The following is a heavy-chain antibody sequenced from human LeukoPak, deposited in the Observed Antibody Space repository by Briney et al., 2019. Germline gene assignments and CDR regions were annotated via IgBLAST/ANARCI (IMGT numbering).Heavy chain of an antibody. CDR2: INHSGST. D-gene: IGHD6-19*01. CDR1: GGSFSGYY. CDR3: ARGSGYSSGWYQKALGYFDY. V-gene: IGHV4-34*01. Sequence: SETLSLTCAVYGGSFSGYYWGWIRQPPGKGLEWIGEINHSGSTNYNPSLKSRVTISVDTSKNQFSLKLSSVTAAHPAVYYCARGSGYSSGWYQKALGYFDYWGQGTLVTGSS. J-gene: IGHJ4*02.